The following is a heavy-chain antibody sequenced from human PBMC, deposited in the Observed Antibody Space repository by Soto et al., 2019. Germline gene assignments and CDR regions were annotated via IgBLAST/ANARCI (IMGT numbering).Heavy chain of an antibody. Sequence: PSETLSLTCTVSGGSVSSGSYYWSWIRQPPGKGLEWIGYIYYSGSTNYNPSLKSRVTISVDTSKSQFSLKLSSVTAADTAVYYCARGSSGNYDFWSGYPTTYYYYGMDVWGQGTTVTVS. CDR2: IYYSGST. CDR3: ARGSSGNYDFWSGYPTTYYYYGMDV. V-gene: IGHV4-61*01. CDR1: GGSVSSGSYY. J-gene: IGHJ6*02. D-gene: IGHD3-3*01.